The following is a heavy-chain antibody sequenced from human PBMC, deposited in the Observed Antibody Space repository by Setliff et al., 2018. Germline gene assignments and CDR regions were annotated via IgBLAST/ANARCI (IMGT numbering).Heavy chain of an antibody. CDR3: ARGSIVGPTRGDFDF. CDR2: IIPITGTT. V-gene: IGHV1-69*16. Sequence: GASVKVSCKASGGTLTTFTTYSLIWVRQAPGQGLEWMGGIIPITGTTNYAQRFQGRITISTDESSSTVYMEMSRLKSEDTAVYYCARGSIVGPTRGDFDFWGLRLSWSPSPQ. D-gene: IGHD1-26*01. CDR1: GGTLTTFTTYS. J-gene: IGHJ4*02.